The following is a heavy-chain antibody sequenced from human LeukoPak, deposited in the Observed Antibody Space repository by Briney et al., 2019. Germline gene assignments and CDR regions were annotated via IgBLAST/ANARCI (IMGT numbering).Heavy chain of an antibody. V-gene: IGHV1-2*06. CDR1: GYTFTGYY. Sequence: ASVTVSCTASGYTFTGYYMHWVRQAPGQGLEWMGRINPNSGGTNYAQKFQGRVTMTRDTSISTAYMELSRLRSDDTAVYYCARASNIRPGDYWGQGTLVTVSS. CDR3: ARASNIRPGDY. CDR2: INPNSGGT. D-gene: IGHD2-2*02. J-gene: IGHJ4*02.